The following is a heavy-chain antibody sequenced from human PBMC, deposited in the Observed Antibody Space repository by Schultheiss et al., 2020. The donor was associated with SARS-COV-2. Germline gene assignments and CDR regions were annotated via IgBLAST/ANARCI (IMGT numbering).Heavy chain of an antibody. CDR2: IYYSGST. D-gene: IGHD1-26*01. J-gene: IGHJ4*02. CDR3: ARDRVGATLLFDY. CDR1: GGSFSGYY. Sequence: SQTLSLTCAVYGGSFSGYYWSWIRQPPGKGLEWIGYIYYSGSTYYNPSLKSRVTISVDTSKNQFSLKLSSVTAADTAVYYCARDRVGATLLFDYWGQGTLVTVSS. V-gene: IGHV4-34*09.